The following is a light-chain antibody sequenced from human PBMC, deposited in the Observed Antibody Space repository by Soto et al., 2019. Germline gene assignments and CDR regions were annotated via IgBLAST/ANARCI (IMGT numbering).Light chain of an antibody. CDR2: DV. CDR3: NSYTSSGTVV. CDR1: SSDVGGSNY. V-gene: IGLV2-14*01. Sequence: QSARTQPASVSGWPGQSITSYCTGTSSDVGGSNYVSWYQLSPGKAPKLLIYDVDRPSGVSNRFSGSKSGNTASLTISGLQAEDEADYYCNSYTSSGTVVFGGETKLTVL. J-gene: IGLJ3*02.